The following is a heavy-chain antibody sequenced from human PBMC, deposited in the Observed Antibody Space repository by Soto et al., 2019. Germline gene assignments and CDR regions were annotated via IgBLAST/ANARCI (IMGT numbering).Heavy chain of an antibody. D-gene: IGHD6-13*01. CDR2: IYYSGST. Sequence: PSETLSLTCTVSGGSISSSSYYWGWIRQPPGKGLEWIGSIYYSGSTYYNPSLKSRVTISVDTSKNQFSLKLSSVTAADTAVYYCAGREGYSSSWYYFDYWGQGTLVTVSS. CDR3: AGREGYSSSWYYFDY. V-gene: IGHV4-39*01. CDR1: GGSISSSSYY. J-gene: IGHJ4*02.